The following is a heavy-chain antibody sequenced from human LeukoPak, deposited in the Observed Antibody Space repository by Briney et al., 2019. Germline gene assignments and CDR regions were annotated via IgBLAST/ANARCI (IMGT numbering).Heavy chain of an antibody. J-gene: IGHJ5*02. Sequence: LPGGSLRLSCEASGFTFGNYAMNWVRQAPGKGLEWVSTISGTGSSTYYADSAKGRFTISRDNSKDTLFLQLNSLTAADTAMYFCAKASVAIPQYCNSWGQGTLVTVSS. D-gene: IGHD2-2*02. CDR1: GFTFGNYA. V-gene: IGHV3-23*01. CDR3: AKASVAIPQYCNS. CDR2: ISGTGSST.